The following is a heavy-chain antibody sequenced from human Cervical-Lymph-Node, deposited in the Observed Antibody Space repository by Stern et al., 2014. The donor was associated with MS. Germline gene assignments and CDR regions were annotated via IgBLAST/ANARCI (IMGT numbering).Heavy chain of an antibody. Sequence: VQLVQSGAEVKKPGASVKVSCKASGYTFSNHGISWVRQAPGQGLEWMGWIRAYNGDTDYAQKFQGRVTMTADTSTSTAYMDLRTLRSDDTAVYYCARPGSGRFCSGGSCAIDYWGQGTLVTVSS. J-gene: IGHJ4*02. V-gene: IGHV1-18*01. CDR2: IRAYNGDT. CDR3: ARPGSGRFCSGGSCAIDY. D-gene: IGHD2-15*01. CDR1: GYTFSNHG.